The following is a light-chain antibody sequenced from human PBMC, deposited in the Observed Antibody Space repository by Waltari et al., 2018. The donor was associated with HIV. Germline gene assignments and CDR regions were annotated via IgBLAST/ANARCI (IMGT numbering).Light chain of an antibody. CDR2: FDS. CDR1: DVGDKR. Sequence: SYVLTQPPSVSAAPGTTARITCGGSDVGDKRVHWYQQKTGQAHVLVMSFDSDRPSGIPERFSGLNSGNTATLTISRVEAGDEADYYCQVWDGNSDIYVFGTGTKVTVL. J-gene: IGLJ1*01. CDR3: QVWDGNSDIYV. V-gene: IGLV3-21*04.